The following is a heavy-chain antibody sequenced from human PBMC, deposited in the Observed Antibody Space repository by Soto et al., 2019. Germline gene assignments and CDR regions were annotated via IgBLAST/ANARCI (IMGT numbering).Heavy chain of an antibody. V-gene: IGHV3-23*01. J-gene: IGHJ4*02. Sequence: EVQLLESGGGLVQPGGSLRLSCAASGFTFSTYAMSWVRQAPGKGLEWVSSINVDDSTYYADSVKGRFTISRDNSKSTLFLELSSLRAEDTATFYCAKNYFFDHWGQGNLVTVSS. CDR1: GFTFSTYA. CDR3: AKNYFFDH. CDR2: INVDDST.